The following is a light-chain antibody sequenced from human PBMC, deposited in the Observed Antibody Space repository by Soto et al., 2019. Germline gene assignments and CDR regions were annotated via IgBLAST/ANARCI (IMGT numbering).Light chain of an antibody. CDR3: QLYGGSHMFS. Sequence: EIVLTQSPGTLSLSPGEGGTLSCRASQSISSSYLAWYQQKPGQSPRLLFYAASSRATGVPDRFSGSGSWTYFTLTISRLEPEDFAVYYCQLYGGSHMFSFGQGTKLEIK. J-gene: IGKJ2*01. CDR2: AAS. V-gene: IGKV3-20*01. CDR1: QSISSSY.